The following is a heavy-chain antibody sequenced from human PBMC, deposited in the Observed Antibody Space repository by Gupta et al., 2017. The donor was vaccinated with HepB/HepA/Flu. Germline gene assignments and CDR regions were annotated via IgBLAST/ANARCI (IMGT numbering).Heavy chain of an antibody. CDR3: AKDLSSGYYPFFDY. CDR1: GFTFSSYG. D-gene: IGHD3-22*01. CDR2: ISYDGSNK. Sequence: GFTFSSYGMHWVRQAPGKGLEWVAVISYDGSNKYYADSVKGRFTISRDNSNNTLYLQMNSLRAEDTAVYYCAKDLSSGYYPFFDYWGQGTLVTVSS. V-gene: IGHV3-30*18. J-gene: IGHJ4*02.